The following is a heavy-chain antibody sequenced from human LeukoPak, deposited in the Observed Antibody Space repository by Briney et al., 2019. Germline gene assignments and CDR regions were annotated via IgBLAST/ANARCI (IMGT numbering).Heavy chain of an antibody. CDR1: GFTFSSSG. CDR2: ISGSGGST. V-gene: IGHV3-23*01. J-gene: IGHJ4*02. Sequence: PGGSLRLSCAASGFTFSSSGMSWVRQAPGKGLEWVSAISGSGGSTYYADSVKGRFTISRDNSKNTLYLQMDSLRAEDTAVYYCAKDHEWGHFDYWGQGTLVTVSS. CDR3: AKDHEWGHFDY. D-gene: IGHD1-26*01.